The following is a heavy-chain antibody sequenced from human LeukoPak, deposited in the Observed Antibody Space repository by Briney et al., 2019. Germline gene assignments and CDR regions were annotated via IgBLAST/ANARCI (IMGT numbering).Heavy chain of an antibody. CDR2: IHHSGRT. V-gene: IGHV4-59*12. CDR1: GGSINTYY. D-gene: IGHD3-10*01. Sequence: SETLSLTCTVSGGSINTYYWSWIRQPPGKDLEWIGYIHHSGRTNYNPSLKSRVTISVDTSKNQFSLKLSSVTAADTAVYYCARGRRRITMVRGVSYNWFDPWGQGTLVTVSS. J-gene: IGHJ5*02. CDR3: ARGRRRITMVRGVSYNWFDP.